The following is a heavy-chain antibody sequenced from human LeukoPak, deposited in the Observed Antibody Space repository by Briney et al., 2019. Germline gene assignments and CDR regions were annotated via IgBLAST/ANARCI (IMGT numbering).Heavy chain of an antibody. CDR3: ARVLSRIARSYYYDSSGYYYFDY. J-gene: IGHJ4*02. D-gene: IGHD3-22*01. Sequence: ASVKVSCKASGYTFTSYGISWVRQAPGQGLEWMGWISAYNGNTNYAQKLQGRVTMTTDTSTSTAYMELRSLRSDDTAVYYCARVLSRIARSYYYDSSGYYYFDYWGQGTLVTVSS. CDR2: ISAYNGNT. CDR1: GYTFTSYG. V-gene: IGHV1-18*01.